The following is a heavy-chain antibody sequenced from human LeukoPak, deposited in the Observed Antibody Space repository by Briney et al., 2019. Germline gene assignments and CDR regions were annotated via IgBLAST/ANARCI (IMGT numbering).Heavy chain of an antibody. J-gene: IGHJ4*02. Sequence: GGSLRLSCAASGFTFSSYGMHWVRQAPGKGLEWVAVISYDGSNKYYADSVKGRFTISRDNSKNTLYLQMNSLRAEDTAFYYCARVGFGYSSFRGSPGTYYFDYWGQGTLVTVYS. CDR3: ARVGFGYSSFRGSPGTYYFDY. D-gene: IGHD6-19*01. V-gene: IGHV3-30*12. CDR1: GFTFSSYG. CDR2: ISYDGSNK.